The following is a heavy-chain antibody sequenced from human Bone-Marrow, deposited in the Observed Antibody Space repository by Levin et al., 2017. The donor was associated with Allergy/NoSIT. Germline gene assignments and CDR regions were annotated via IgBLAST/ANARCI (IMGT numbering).Heavy chain of an antibody. D-gene: IGHD2-15*01. CDR3: ALEGYCSDTHCYDS. CDR1: GGSISSTSYY. CDR2: IYFTGST. V-gene: IGHV4-39*01. Sequence: SETLSLTCTVSGGSISSTSYYWGWIRQPPGKGLEWIGSIYFTGSTDYNPSLKSRVTISVDPSKNQFSLKLTSVTAADTAIYYCALEGYCSDTHCYDSWGQGTLVTVSS. J-gene: IGHJ5*01.